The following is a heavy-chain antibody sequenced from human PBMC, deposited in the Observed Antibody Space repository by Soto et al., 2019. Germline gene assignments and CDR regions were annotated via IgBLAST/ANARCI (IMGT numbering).Heavy chain of an antibody. J-gene: IGHJ6*04. D-gene: IGHD2-2*01. CDR2: INPNSGGT. CDR1: GYTFTGYY. CDR3: AREYCGRTTAYKYYYYGMDV. Sequence: ASVKVSCKASGYTFTGYYMHWVRQAPGQGLEWMGWINPNSGGTNYAQKFQGWVTMTRDTSISTAYMELSRLRSDDTAVYYCAREYCGRTTAYKYYYYGMDVWGKGTTVTVSS. V-gene: IGHV1-2*04.